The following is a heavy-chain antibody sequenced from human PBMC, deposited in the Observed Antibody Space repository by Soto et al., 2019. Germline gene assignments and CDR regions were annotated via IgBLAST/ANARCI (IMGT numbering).Heavy chain of an antibody. D-gene: IGHD4-17*01. CDR3: ARETFPVTTFGY. CDR1: GYTFTSYA. J-gene: IGHJ4*02. V-gene: IGHV1-3*01. Sequence: QVQLVQSGAEVKKPGASVKVSCKASGYTFTSYAMHWVRQAPGQRLEWMGWINAGNGNTKYSQKFQGRVTITRDTSASTAYMELSSLRSEDTAVYYCARETFPVTTFGYWGQGTLVTVSS. CDR2: INAGNGNT.